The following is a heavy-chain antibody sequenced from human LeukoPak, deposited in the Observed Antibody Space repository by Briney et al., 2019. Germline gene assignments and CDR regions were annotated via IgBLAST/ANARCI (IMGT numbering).Heavy chain of an antibody. CDR3: ARAPLGYCSSTSCYSGYYYYYMDV. CDR1: GYTFTSYS. D-gene: IGHD2-2*02. J-gene: IGHJ6*03. CDR2: ISAYNGNT. Sequence: ASVKVSCKASGYTFTSYSISWVRQAPGQGLEWMGWISAYNGNTNYAQKLQGRVTMTTDTSTSTAYMELRSLRSDDTAVYYCARAPLGYCSSTSCYSGYYYYYMDVWGKGTTVTVSS. V-gene: IGHV1-18*01.